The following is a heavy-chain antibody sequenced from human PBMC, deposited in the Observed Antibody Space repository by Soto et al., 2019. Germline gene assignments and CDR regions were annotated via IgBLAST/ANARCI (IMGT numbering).Heavy chain of an antibody. J-gene: IGHJ5*02. CDR2: IIPILGIA. Sequence: SVKVSCKASGGTFSSYTISWVRQAPGQGLEWMGRIIPILGIANYAQKFQGRVTITADKSTSTAYMELSSLRSEDTAVYYCARVAQTGYSSSWYLDPWGQGTLVTVSS. CDR3: ARVAQTGYSSSWYLDP. D-gene: IGHD6-13*01. CDR1: GGTFSSYT. V-gene: IGHV1-69*02.